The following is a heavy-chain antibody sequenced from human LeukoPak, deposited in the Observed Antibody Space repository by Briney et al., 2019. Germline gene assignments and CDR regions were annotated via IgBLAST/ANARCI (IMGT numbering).Heavy chain of an antibody. J-gene: IGHJ5*02. CDR3: ARSAPRSLHRAKGYNWFDP. CDR2: INHSGST. CDR1: GGSFRGYY. Sequence: PSETLSLTCAVYGGSFRGYYWSWIRQPPGKGLEWIGEINHSGSTNYNPSLKSRVTISVDTSKNQFSLKLSSVTAADTAVYYCARSAPRSLHRAKGYNWFDPWGQGTLVTVSS. V-gene: IGHV4-34*01.